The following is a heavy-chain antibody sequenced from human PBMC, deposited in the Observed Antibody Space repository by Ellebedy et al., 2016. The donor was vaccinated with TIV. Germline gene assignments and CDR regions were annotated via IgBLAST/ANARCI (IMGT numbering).Heavy chain of an antibody. D-gene: IGHD6-25*01. CDR3: IHRSAAFDYHGLDV. J-gene: IGHJ6*02. CDR2: AYWNGDK. V-gene: IGHV2-5*01. Sequence: SGPTLVKPTQTLTLTCTFSGFLLTTGGVGVGWIRQTPGKALEWLVVAYWNGDKRYSPSLKSRLTITKDTSNNQVVLTMTNMDPVDTATYYCIHRSAAFDYHGLDVWGQGIAVTVSS. CDR1: GFLLTTGGVG.